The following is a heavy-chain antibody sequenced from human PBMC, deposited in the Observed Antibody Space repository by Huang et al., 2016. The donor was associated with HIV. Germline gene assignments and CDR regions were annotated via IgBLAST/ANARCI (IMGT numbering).Heavy chain of an antibody. D-gene: IGHD3-3*01. CDR3: ARDHHDFWRGYRRMYFFDH. V-gene: IGHV4-59*11. CDR2: IDYSGGT. J-gene: IGHJ4*02. Sequence: QVQLQESGPGLVKPSETLSLTCTVSGGSISTHSWSWTRQPPGKGLGWIGVIDYSGGTHYRPSRKSRVTIFLDTSKNQFSLRVNSVTAADTAMYYCARDHHDFWRGYRRMYFFDHWGQGTLVTVSS. CDR1: GGSISTHS.